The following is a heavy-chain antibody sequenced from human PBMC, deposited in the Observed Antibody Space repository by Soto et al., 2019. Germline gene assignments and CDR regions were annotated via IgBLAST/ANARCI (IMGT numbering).Heavy chain of an antibody. CDR1: GYTFTNYD. J-gene: IGHJ5*02. CDR3: ARGRFRRTWFDP. Sequence: QVQLVQSGAEVKKPGASVKVSCKASGYTFTNYDIHWVRQATGQGLEWMGWMNPESGNTGQSKQFQGRVTMTRDTSISTAYMERTSLRSEDTAVYYCARGRFRRTWFDPWGQGTLVTVSS. V-gene: IGHV1-8*01. D-gene: IGHD3-16*01. CDR2: MNPESGNT.